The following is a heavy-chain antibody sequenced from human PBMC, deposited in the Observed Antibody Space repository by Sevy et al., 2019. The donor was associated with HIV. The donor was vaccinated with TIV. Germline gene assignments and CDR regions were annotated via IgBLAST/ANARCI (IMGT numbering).Heavy chain of an antibody. Sequence: GGSLRLSCAASEFTFVNYAMTWVRQAPGKGLEWVSGISGSGGTTYYADSVKGRFTISRDNFKNTLYLQMNSLGVEDTAVYYCAKEDGQLDYYYYGMDVWGQGTTVTVSS. J-gene: IGHJ6*02. CDR3: AKEDGQLDYYYYGMDV. CDR1: EFTFVNYA. D-gene: IGHD6-6*01. V-gene: IGHV3-23*01. CDR2: ISGSGGTT.